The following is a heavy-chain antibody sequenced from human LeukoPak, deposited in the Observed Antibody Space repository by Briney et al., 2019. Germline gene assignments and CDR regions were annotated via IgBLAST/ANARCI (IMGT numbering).Heavy chain of an antibody. J-gene: IGHJ6*02. CDR2: ISYDGSNK. D-gene: IGHD5-24*01. CDR1: GFTFSSYG. Sequence: PGGSLRLSCAASGFTFSSYGMRWVRQAPGKGLEWVAVISYDGSNKYYADSVKGRFTISRDNSKNTLYLQMNSLRAEDTAVYYCAKDRAGRWLQIYYYYGMDVWGQGTTVTVSS. V-gene: IGHV3-30*18. CDR3: AKDRAGRWLQIYYYYGMDV.